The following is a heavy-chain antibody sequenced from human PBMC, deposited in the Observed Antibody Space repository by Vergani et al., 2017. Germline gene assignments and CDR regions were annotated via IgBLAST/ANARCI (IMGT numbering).Heavy chain of an antibody. CDR1: GGSISSGSYY. V-gene: IGHV4-61*02. CDR3: ARGVRGVIRFEP. J-gene: IGHJ5*02. CDR2: IYTSGST. D-gene: IGHD3-10*01. Sequence: QVQLQESGPGLVKPSQTLSLTCTVSGGSISSGSYYWSWIRQPAGKGLEWIGRIYTSGSTNYNPSLKSRVTISVDTSKNQFALKVSTVTAADTAVDYCARGVRGVIRFEPWGQGTLVTVSS.